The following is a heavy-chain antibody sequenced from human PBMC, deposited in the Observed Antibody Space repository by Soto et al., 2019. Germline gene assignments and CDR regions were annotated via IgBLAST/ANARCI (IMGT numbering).Heavy chain of an antibody. Sequence: GGSLRLSCAASGFTFTSYSMNWVRQAPGKWLEWVSSISSTTNYIYYGDSVKGRFTISRDNAKNTLYLQMNSLRAEDTAVYYCAKDRWDTAMVLDYWGQGTLVTVSS. V-gene: IGHV3-21*06. CDR3: AKDRWDTAMVLDY. D-gene: IGHD5-18*01. CDR2: ISSTTNYI. CDR1: GFTFTSYS. J-gene: IGHJ4*02.